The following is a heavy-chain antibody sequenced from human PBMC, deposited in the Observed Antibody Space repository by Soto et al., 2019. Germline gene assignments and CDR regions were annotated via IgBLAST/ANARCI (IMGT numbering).Heavy chain of an antibody. J-gene: IGHJ6*02. CDR3: TTGSVEGV. Sequence: ESGGGLVKPGGSLRLSCAGSGFSFSNAWMNWVRQAPGKGLEWVGRIKRKIDGEATDYAAPVKGRFTVSRDDSKSALYLHMNSLKGDDTAVYYCTTGSVEGVWVQGTTVTVSS. CDR1: GFSFSNAW. V-gene: IGHV3-15*07. D-gene: IGHD2-15*01. CDR2: IKRKIDGEAT.